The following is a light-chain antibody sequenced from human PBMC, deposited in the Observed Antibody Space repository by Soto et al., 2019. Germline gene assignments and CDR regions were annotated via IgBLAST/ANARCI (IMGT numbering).Light chain of an antibody. CDR2: GAS. V-gene: IGKV3-20*01. J-gene: IGKJ3*01. CDR3: RKKVTSPGFT. CDR1: QSVSSSY. Sequence: EIVLTQSPGTLSLSPGERATLSCRASQSVSSSYLAWYQQKPGQAPRLLIYGASSRATGIPDRFSGSGSGTAFPLTISRLEPEDLAGYYCRKKVTSPGFTFAPGTKVNIK.